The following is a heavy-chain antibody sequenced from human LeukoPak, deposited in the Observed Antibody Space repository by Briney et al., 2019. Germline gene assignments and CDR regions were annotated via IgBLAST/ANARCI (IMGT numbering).Heavy chain of an antibody. V-gene: IGHV3-30-3*01. CDR2: ISYDGSNK. CDR3: AKEKYCSSTSCYYIDY. CDR1: GFTFSSYA. Sequence: PGGSLRLSCAASGFTFSSYALHWVRQAPGKGLEWVAVISYDGSNKYYADSVKGRFTISRDNSKNTLYLQMNSLRAEDTAVYYCAKEKYCSSTSCYYIDYWGQGTLVTVSS. J-gene: IGHJ4*02. D-gene: IGHD2-2*01.